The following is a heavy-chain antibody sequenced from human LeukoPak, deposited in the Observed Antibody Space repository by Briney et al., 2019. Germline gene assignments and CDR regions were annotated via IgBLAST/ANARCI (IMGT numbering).Heavy chain of an antibody. CDR2: INPYSGDT. CDR1: GYTFAGYY. J-gene: IGHJ4*02. CDR3: ARAQSYYETGGFYVFDY. Sequence: ASVKVSCKASGYTFAGYYIHWVRQAPGQGLEWMGWINPYSGDTNYAQTFQGRVTMTRDTAISTAYMELSRLRSDDTAVYFCARAQSYYETGGFYVFDYWGQGTLVTVSS. V-gene: IGHV1-2*02. D-gene: IGHD3-22*01.